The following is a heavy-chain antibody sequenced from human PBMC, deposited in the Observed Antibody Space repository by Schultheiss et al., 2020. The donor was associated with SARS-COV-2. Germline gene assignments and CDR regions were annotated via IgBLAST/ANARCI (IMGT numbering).Heavy chain of an antibody. J-gene: IGHJ6*02. CDR1: GYSFTSYW. CDR3: ARHGAVGSSWYYYYYGMDV. V-gene: IGHV5-51*01. CDR2: IYPGDSDT. Sequence: GGSLRLSCKGSGYSFTSYWIGWVRQMPWKGLEWMGIIYPGDSDTRYSPSFQGQVTISADKSISTACLQWSSLKASDTAMYYCARHGAVGSSWYYYYYGMDVWGQGTTVTVSS. D-gene: IGHD6-13*01.